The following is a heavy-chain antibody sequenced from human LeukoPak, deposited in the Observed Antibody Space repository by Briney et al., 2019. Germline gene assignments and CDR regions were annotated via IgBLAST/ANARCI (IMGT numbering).Heavy chain of an antibody. D-gene: IGHD6-13*01. V-gene: IGHV4-39*07. Sequence: PSETLSLTCTVSGGSISSSSYYWGWIRQPPGKGLEWIGSIYYSGSTYYNPSLKSRVTISVDTSKNQFSLKLSYVTAADTAVYYCARGGGSIAAAGTRDWFDPWGQGTLVTVSS. CDR2: IYYSGST. CDR1: GGSISSSSYY. CDR3: ARGGGSIAAAGTRDWFDP. J-gene: IGHJ5*02.